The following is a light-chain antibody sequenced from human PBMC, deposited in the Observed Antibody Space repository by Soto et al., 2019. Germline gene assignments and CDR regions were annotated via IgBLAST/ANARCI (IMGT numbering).Light chain of an antibody. J-gene: IGKJ1*01. CDR1: QSVSSSY. V-gene: IGKV3-20*01. Sequence: EIVLTQSPGTLSLSPGERATLSCRASQSVSSSYLAWYQQKPGQAPRPLIYGASSRAIGIPDRFSGSGSGTDFTRTISRLEPEDVAVYYCQQYCSSPWTFGQGTKVEIK. CDR3: QQYCSSPWT. CDR2: GAS.